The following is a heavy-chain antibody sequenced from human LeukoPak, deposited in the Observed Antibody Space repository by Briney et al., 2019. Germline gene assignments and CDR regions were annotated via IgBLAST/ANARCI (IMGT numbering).Heavy chain of an antibody. J-gene: IGHJ6*02. CDR3: ARARSTSYRTHYYYGMDV. CDR2: IYTSGST. Sequence: ASQTLSLTCTVSGGSISSGSDYWSWIRQPAGKGLEWIGRIYTSGSTNYNPSLKSRVTISVDTSKNQFSLKLSSVTAADTAVYYCARARSTSYRTHYYYGMDVWGQGTTVTVSS. CDR1: GGSISSGSDY. V-gene: IGHV4-61*02. D-gene: IGHD2-2*01.